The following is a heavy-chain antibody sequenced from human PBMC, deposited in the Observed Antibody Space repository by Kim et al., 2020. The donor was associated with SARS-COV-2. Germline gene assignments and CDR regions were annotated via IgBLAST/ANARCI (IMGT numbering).Heavy chain of an antibody. D-gene: IGHD2-2*01. Sequence: SETLSLTCTVSGGSIISRSYYWGWIRQTPGKGLEWIGSIYFSGTTYYNPSLKSRVTISVDTSKNQFSLNLSSVTAADTAVYYCARVNSPTSSSSVKSPFDWWGEGTLLAVSS. CDR2: IYFSGTT. J-gene: IGHJ4*02. CDR3: ARVNSPTSSSSVKSPFDW. CDR1: GGSIISRSYY. V-gene: IGHV4-39*07.